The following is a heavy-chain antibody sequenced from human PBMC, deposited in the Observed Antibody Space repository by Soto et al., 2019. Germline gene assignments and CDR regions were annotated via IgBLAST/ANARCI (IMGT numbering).Heavy chain of an antibody. CDR3: ARRKERSGPHYFDY. CDR1: GYTLTTYD. Sequence: VASVKVSCKASGYTLTTYDVSWVRQASGQGLEWMGWMNPSNGNTGYAQKFQGRVTMTRNTSISTVYMELSGLRPDDTAVYYCARRKERSGPHYFDYWGQGTRVTVSS. D-gene: IGHD6-25*01. CDR2: MNPSNGNT. J-gene: IGHJ4*02. V-gene: IGHV1-8*02.